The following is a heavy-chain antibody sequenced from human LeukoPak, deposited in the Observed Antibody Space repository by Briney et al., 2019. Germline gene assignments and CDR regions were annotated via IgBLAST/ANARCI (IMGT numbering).Heavy chain of an antibody. CDR3: ARDHHRRLYDSQARDTFDL. J-gene: IGHJ3*01. CDR1: GFTVSSNY. D-gene: IGHD3-22*01. CDR2: IYSGGST. Sequence: GGSLRLSCAASGFTVSSNYMSWVRQAPGKGLEWVSVIYSGGSTYYADSVKGRFTISRDNSKNTLYLQMNSLRAEDTAVYYCARDHHRRLYDSQARDTFDLWGQGTMVTVSS. V-gene: IGHV3-66*01.